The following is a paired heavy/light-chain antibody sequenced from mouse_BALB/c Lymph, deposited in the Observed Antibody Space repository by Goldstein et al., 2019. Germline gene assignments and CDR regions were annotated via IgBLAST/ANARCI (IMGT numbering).Light chain of an antibody. V-gene: IGKV8-28*01. CDR1: QSLLNSGNQKNY. Sequence: DIVMTQSPSSLSVSAGEKVTMSCKSSQSLLNSGNQKNYLAWYQQKPGQPPKLLIYGASTRESGVPDRFTGSGSGTDFTLTISSVQAEDLAVYYCQNDHSYPLTFGAGTKLELK. J-gene: IGKJ5*01. CDR3: QNDHSYPLT. CDR2: GAS.
Heavy chain of an antibody. CDR1: GYSFTGYY. Sequence: LVKTGASVKISCKASGYSFTGYYMHWVKQSHGKSLEWIGYISCYNGATSYNQKFKGKATFTVDTSSSTAYMQFNSLTSEDSAVYYCARTGDYALFAYWGQGTLVTVSA. V-gene: IGHV1S34*01. CDR2: ISCYNGAT. J-gene: IGHJ3*01. CDR3: ARTGDYALFAY. D-gene: IGHD2-4*01.